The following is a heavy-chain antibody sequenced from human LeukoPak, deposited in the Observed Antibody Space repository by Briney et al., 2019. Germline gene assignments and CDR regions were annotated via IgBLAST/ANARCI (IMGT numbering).Heavy chain of an antibody. Sequence: GGSLRLSCAASGFTFDDYAMHWVRQAPGKGLEWVSLISWDGGSTYYADSVKGRFTISRDNSKNSLYLQMNSLRAEDTALYYCAKDIRGYYYMDVWGKGTTVTVS. CDR1: GFTFDDYA. CDR3: AKDIRGYYYMDV. CDR2: ISWDGGST. D-gene: IGHD3-10*01. V-gene: IGHV3-43D*03. J-gene: IGHJ6*03.